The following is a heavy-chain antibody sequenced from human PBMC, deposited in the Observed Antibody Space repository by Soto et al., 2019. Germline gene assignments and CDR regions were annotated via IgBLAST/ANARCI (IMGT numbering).Heavy chain of an antibody. Sequence: PGGSLRLSCAASGFTFDDYAMHWVRQAPGKGLEWVSAISGSGGSTYYADSVKGRFTISRDNSKNTLYLQMNSLRAEDTAVYYCAKDSKYYYDSSGYWGPGTFDYWGQGTLVTVPQ. V-gene: IGHV3-23*01. CDR2: ISGSGGST. J-gene: IGHJ4*02. D-gene: IGHD3-22*01. CDR1: GFTFDDYA. CDR3: AKDSKYYYDSSGYWGPGTFDY.